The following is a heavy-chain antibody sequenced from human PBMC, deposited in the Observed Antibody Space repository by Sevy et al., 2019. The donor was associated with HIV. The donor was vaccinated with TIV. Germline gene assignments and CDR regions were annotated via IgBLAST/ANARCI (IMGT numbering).Heavy chain of an antibody. CDR2: IRYDGSNK. Sequence: GGSLRLSCAASGFTFSSYGMHWVRQAPGKGLEWVAFIRYDGSNKYYADSVKGRFTISRDNSKNTLYLQMNSLRAEETAVYYCAKGGDSSSWPIDYYYYYGMDVWGQGTTVTVSS. D-gene: IGHD6-13*01. CDR1: GFTFSSYG. CDR3: AKGGDSSSWPIDYYYYYGMDV. J-gene: IGHJ6*02. V-gene: IGHV3-30*02.